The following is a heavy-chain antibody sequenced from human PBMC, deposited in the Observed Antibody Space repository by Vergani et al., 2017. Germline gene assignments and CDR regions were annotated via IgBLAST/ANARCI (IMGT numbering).Heavy chain of an antibody. J-gene: IGHJ4*02. CDR3: ARVASIAARAPFDY. CDR1: GYSISSGYY. Sequence: QVQLQESGPGLVKPSETLSLTCTVSGYSISSGYYWGWIRQPPGKGLEWIGSIYHSGSTYYNPSLKSRVTISVDTSKNQFSLKLSSVTAADTAVYYCARVASIAARAPFDYWGQGTLVTVSS. D-gene: IGHD6-6*01. V-gene: IGHV4-38-2*02. CDR2: IYHSGST.